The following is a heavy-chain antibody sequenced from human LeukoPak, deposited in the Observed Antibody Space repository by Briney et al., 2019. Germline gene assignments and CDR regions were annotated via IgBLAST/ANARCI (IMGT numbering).Heavy chain of an antibody. CDR3: TTDYPNSGYETFDY. Sequence: GGPLRLSCAASGFTFSDYYMSWVRQAPGKGLEWVGRIKSKTDGGTTDYAAPVKGRFTISRDDSKNTLYLQMSSLKTEDTAVYYCTTDYPNSGYETFDYWGQGTLVTVSS. D-gene: IGHD5-12*01. V-gene: IGHV3-15*01. CDR1: GFTFSDYY. CDR2: IKSKTDGGTT. J-gene: IGHJ4*02.